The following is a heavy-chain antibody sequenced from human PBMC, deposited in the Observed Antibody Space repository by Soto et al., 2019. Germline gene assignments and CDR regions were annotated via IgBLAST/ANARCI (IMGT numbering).Heavy chain of an antibody. CDR3: AKGHLVAVAGTPYYYYGMDV. CDR2: ISGSGGST. J-gene: IGHJ6*02. V-gene: IGHV3-23*01. CDR1: GFTFSSYA. Sequence: GGSLRLSCAASGFTFSSYAMSWVRQAPGKGLEWVSAISGSGGSTYYADSVKGRFTISRDNSKNTLYLQMNSLRAEDTAVYYCAKGHLVAVAGTPYYYYGMDVWGQGTTVTVSS. D-gene: IGHD6-19*01.